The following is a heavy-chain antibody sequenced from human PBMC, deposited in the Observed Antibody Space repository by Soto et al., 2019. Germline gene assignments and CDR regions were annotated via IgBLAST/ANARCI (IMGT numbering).Heavy chain of an antibody. Sequence: EVQLVESGGGLVQPGGSLRLSCAASGFTFSSYWMHWVRQAPGKGLVWVSRINSDGSSTSYEDSVKGRFTISRDNAKNTLYLQMNSLRAEDTAVYYCARGARALRYFDWAFDYWGQGTLVTVSS. D-gene: IGHD3-9*01. J-gene: IGHJ4*02. CDR2: INSDGSST. CDR3: ARGARALRYFDWAFDY. CDR1: GFTFSSYW. V-gene: IGHV3-74*01.